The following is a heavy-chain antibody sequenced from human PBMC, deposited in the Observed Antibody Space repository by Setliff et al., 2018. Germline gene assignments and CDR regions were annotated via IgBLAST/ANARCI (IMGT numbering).Heavy chain of an antibody. J-gene: IGHJ4*02. CDR1: GFTFNNYW. CDR3: AKRFPDGYSHGRCFDY. D-gene: IGHD5-18*01. CDR2: IMQDGGAQ. V-gene: IGHV3-7*03. Sequence: GGSLRLSCEAFGFTFNNYWMSWVRQAPGKGLEWVANIMQDGGAQYYLDSVKGRFTVSRDNSNNTLYLQMSSLRVDDTAVYYCAKRFPDGYSHGRCFDYWGQGTLVTVSS.